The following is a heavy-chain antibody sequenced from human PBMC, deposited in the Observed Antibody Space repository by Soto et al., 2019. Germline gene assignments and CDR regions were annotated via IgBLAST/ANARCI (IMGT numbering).Heavy chain of an antibody. V-gene: IGHV4-31*03. Sequence: PSETLSLTCTVSGGSLSSGGYYWSWIRQHPGKGLEWIGYIYYSGSTYYNPSLKSRVTISVDTSKNQFSLKLSSVTAADTAVYYCARAMRSVVITDYCGQGTLVTSPQ. CDR1: GGSLSSGGYY. CDR3: ARAMRSVVITDY. D-gene: IGHD3-22*01. J-gene: IGHJ4*02. CDR2: IYYSGST.